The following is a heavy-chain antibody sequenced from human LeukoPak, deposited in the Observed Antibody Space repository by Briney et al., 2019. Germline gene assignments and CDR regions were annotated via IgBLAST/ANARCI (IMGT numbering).Heavy chain of an antibody. CDR2: ISGSGGST. D-gene: IGHD5-24*01. J-gene: IGHJ4*02. CDR1: GFTFSSYA. Sequence: HSGGSLRLSCAASGFTFSSYAMSWVRQAPGKGLEGVSAISGSGGSTYYADSVKGRFTISRDNSKNTLYLQMNSLRAEDTAVYYCAKAAEMATNYGFDYWGQGTLVTVSS. V-gene: IGHV3-23*01. CDR3: AKAAEMATNYGFDY.